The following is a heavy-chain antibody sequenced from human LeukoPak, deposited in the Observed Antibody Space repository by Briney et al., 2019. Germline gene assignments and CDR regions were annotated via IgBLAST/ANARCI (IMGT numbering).Heavy chain of an antibody. D-gene: IGHD3-22*01. V-gene: IGHV3-21*01. CDR2: ISSSSSYI. J-gene: IGHJ4*02. Sequence: GGPLRLSCAASGFTFSSYSMNWVRQAPGKGLEWVSSISSSSSYIYYADSVKGRFTISRDNAKNSLYLQMNSLRAEDTAVYYCARELYDSSGFFDYWGQGTLVTVSS. CDR1: GFTFSSYS. CDR3: ARELYDSSGFFDY.